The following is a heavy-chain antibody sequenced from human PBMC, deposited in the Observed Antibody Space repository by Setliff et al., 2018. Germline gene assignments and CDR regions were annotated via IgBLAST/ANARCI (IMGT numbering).Heavy chain of an antibody. V-gene: IGHV1-24*01. J-gene: IGHJ3*02. CDR2: FDPEDGET. D-gene: IGHD3-3*01. CDR1: GNTLTELS. CDR3: SISTIFGVVSPTPNTFDI. Sequence: GASVKVSCKASGNTLTELSMHWVRQAPGKGLEWMGGFDPEDGETIYAQKFQGRVTMTRDTSASTAYMELSRLRSGDTAVYYCSISTIFGVVSPTPNTFDIWGRETMVTVS.